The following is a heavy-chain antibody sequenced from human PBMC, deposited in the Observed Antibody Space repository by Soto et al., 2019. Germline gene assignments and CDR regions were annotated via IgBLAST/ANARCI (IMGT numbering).Heavy chain of an antibody. CDR1: GYTFTDYD. J-gene: IGHJ4*02. Sequence: QVQLVQSGAEVKKPGASVRVTCKTSGYTFTDYDVSWVRQASGQGLEWMGWMSPNSGKTGDVEKFQGRVTMTANTSLSTAYMELHSLRSEDTAIYICARGRIGAAFWGQGTLVTVSS. V-gene: IGHV1-8*01. CDR3: ARGRIGAAF. CDR2: MSPNSGKT. D-gene: IGHD2-15*01.